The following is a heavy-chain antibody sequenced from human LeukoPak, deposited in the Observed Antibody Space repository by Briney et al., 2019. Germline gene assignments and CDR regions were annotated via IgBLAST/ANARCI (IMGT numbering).Heavy chain of an antibody. D-gene: IGHD6-13*01. CDR2: IYHSGNT. V-gene: IGHV4-4*02. CDR3: ASALPFQLVH. Sequence: PSETLSLTCAVSGGSISSSNWWSWVRQPPGKGLEWIGEIYHSGNTNYNPSLKSRVTMSVDKSKNQFSLKLSSVAAADTAVYYCASALPFQLVHWGQGTLVTVSS. J-gene: IGHJ4*02. CDR1: GGSISSSNW.